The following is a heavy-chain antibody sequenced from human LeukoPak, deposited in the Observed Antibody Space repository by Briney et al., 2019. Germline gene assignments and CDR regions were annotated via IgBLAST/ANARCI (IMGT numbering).Heavy chain of an antibody. J-gene: IGHJ4*02. D-gene: IGHD1-1*01. Sequence: GGSLRLSCAASGFAFNTYAMHWVRQAPGKGLKWVTLTWHDGSHKFYIDSVRGRFTISRDNSKNTVYLQMNSLRAEDTAVYYCASVSERDGDWGQGTLVTVSS. CDR1: GFAFNTYA. CDR3: ASVSERDGD. V-gene: IGHV3-33*01. CDR2: TWHDGSHK.